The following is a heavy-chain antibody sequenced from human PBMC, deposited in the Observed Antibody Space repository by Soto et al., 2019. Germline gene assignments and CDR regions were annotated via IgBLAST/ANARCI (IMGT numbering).Heavy chain of an antibody. J-gene: IGHJ4*02. Sequence: GGSLRLSCAASGFTFSSSAMHWVRQTPGKGLEWVAIISYDGTYEFYADSVKGRFTISRDNSNNTLYLQMNSLRPDDTAVYYCARDGGSTGWRFPYDYWGQGTLVTVSS. D-gene: IGHD6-19*01. V-gene: IGHV3-30-3*01. CDR3: ARDGGSTGWRFPYDY. CDR2: ISYDGTYE. CDR1: GFTFSSSA.